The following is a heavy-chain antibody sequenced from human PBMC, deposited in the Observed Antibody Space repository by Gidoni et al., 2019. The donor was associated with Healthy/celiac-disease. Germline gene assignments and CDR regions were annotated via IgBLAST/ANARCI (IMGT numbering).Heavy chain of an antibody. CDR3: AGEGKRYCTGGVCYTHY. J-gene: IGHJ4*02. D-gene: IGHD2-8*02. CDR2: ISISSSYT. CDR1: GFTFSDYY. V-gene: IGHV3-11*06. Sequence: QVQLVESGGGLVKPGGSLRLSCAASGFTFSDYYMSWIRQAPGKGLEWVSYISISSSYTNYADSVKGRFTISRDNAKNSLYLQMNSLRAEDTAVYYCAGEGKRYCTGGVCYTHYWGQGTLVTVSS.